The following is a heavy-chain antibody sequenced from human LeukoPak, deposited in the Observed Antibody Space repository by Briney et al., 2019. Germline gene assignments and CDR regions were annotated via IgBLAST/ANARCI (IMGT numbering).Heavy chain of an antibody. J-gene: IGHJ6*01. D-gene: IGHD6-19*01. CDR3: AGELTGAGQCMDF. CDR1: GFSSSDYY. Sequence: PGGSLRLSCAASGFSSSDYYMSWLRQAPGKGLEWVSYISRGGNTIYYADSVKGRFIISRANAKNSLHLQMYSLRAEVTAVYYCAGELTGAGQCMDFFGKGATVTVSS. V-gene: IGHV3-11*01. CDR2: ISRGGNTI.